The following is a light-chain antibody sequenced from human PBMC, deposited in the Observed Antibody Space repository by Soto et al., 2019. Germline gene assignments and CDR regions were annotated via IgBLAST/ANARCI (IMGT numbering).Light chain of an antibody. J-gene: IGKJ4*01. CDR2: VAS. CDR3: QQYNVWPLT. Sequence: EIVMTQSPATLSVSPGERATLSCRASQSVSSNLAWYQQKPGQTPKLLIYVASTRATGIPARFSGSRSGTEFTLTISSLQSEDFAVYYCQQYNVWPLTFGGGTKVAFK. V-gene: IGKV3-15*01. CDR1: QSVSSN.